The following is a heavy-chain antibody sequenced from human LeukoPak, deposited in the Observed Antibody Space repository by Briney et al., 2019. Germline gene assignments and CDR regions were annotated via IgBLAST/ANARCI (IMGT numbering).Heavy chain of an antibody. V-gene: IGHV3-23*01. CDR1: GFTFSSYA. CDR2: ISGSGGST. Sequence: QPGGSLRLSCAASGFTFSSYAMSWVRQAPGKGLEWVSAISGSGGSTYYADSVKGRFTISRDNSKNTLYLQMNSLRAEDTALYYCARVVMASYYIDYWGQGTLVTVSS. CDR3: ARVVMASYYIDY. D-gene: IGHD2-8*01. J-gene: IGHJ4*02.